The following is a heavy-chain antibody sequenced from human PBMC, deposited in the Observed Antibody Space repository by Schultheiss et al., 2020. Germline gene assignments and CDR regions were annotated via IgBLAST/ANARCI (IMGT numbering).Heavy chain of an antibody. V-gene: IGHV3-30*03. D-gene: IGHD2-8*01. J-gene: IGHJ3*02. CDR1: GFTFSSYG. CDR3: ARDGLMGGGAFDI. CDR2: ISYDGSNK. Sequence: AGSLRLSCAASGFTFSSYGMHWVRQAPGKGLEWVAVISYDGSNKYYADSVKGRFTISRDNSKNTLYLQMNSLRAEDTAVYYCARDGLMGGGAFDIWGQGTMVTVSS.